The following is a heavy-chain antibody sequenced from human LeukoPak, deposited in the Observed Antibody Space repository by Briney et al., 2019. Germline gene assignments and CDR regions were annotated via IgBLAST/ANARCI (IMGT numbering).Heavy chain of an antibody. CDR3: ASGVVDSPNDY. D-gene: IGHD2-2*01. V-gene: IGHV1-2*02. Sequence: ASVKVSCTASGYTFTGYYMHWVRQAPGQGLAWMGWINHNSGGTNYAQKFQGRVTMTRDTSISTAYMELSRLRSDDTAVYYCASGVVDSPNDYWGQGTLVTVSS. J-gene: IGHJ4*02. CDR1: GYTFTGYY. CDR2: INHNSGGT.